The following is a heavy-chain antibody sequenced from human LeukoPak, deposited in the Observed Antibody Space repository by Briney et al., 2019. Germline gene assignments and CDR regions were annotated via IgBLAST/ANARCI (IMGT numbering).Heavy chain of an antibody. CDR2: IRYDGSNK. D-gene: IGHD3-10*01. Sequence: GGSLRLSCAASGFTFSSYGMHWVRQAPGKGLEWVAFIRYDGSNKYYADSVKGRFTIFRDNSKNTLYLQMNSLRAEDTAVYYCAKDNYYGSGSYYQGDAEYFQHWGQGTLVTVSS. J-gene: IGHJ1*01. CDR3: AKDNYYGSGSYYQGDAEYFQH. CDR1: GFTFSSYG. V-gene: IGHV3-30*02.